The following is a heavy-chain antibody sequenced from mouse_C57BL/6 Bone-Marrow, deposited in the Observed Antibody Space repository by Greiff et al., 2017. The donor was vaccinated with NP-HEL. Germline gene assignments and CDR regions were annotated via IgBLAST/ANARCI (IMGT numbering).Heavy chain of an antibody. V-gene: IGHV1-50*01. Sequence: VQLQQPGAELVKPGASVKLSCKASGYTFTSYWMQWVKQRPGQGLEWIGEIDPSDSYTNYNQKFKGKATLTVDTSSSTAYMQLSSLTSEDSAVYYCARGDGYYSAYWGQGTLVTVSA. J-gene: IGHJ3*01. D-gene: IGHD2-3*01. CDR2: IDPSDSYT. CDR1: GYTFTSYW. CDR3: ARGDGYYSAY.